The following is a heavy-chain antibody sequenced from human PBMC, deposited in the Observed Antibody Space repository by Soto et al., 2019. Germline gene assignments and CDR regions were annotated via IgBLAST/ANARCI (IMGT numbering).Heavy chain of an antibody. J-gene: IGHJ4*02. V-gene: IGHV4-39*01. Sequence: SETLSLTCTVSGGSISSSSYYWGWIRQPPGKGLEWIGSIYYSGSTYYNPSLKSRVTISVDTSKNQFSLKLSSVTAADTAVYYCARQAELLDRTSLIDYWGQGTLVTVSS. CDR1: GGSISSSSYY. CDR3: ARQAELLDRTSLIDY. D-gene: IGHD1-26*01. CDR2: IYYSGST.